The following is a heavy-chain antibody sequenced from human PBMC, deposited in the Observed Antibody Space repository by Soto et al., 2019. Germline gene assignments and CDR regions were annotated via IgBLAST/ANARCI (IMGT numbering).Heavy chain of an antibody. V-gene: IGHV4-31*11. Sequence: SLSLTCGVSVRSFGSSAYYWGWILQAPGKGLEWIGYMYYSGSTYYNPSLKSRVTISVDTSKNQFSLKLSSVTAADTAVYYCARVGEGLRNTYYYDSSGYYQYYFDYWGQGTLVTVSS. CDR2: MYYSGST. D-gene: IGHD3-22*01. CDR1: VRSFGSSAYY. J-gene: IGHJ4*02. CDR3: ARVGEGLRNTYYYDSSGYYQYYFDY.